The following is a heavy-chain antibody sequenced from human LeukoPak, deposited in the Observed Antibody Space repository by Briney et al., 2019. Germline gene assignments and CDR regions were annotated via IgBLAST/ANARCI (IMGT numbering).Heavy chain of an antibody. J-gene: IGHJ4*02. CDR1: GGSISSSSYY. D-gene: IGHD3-22*01. CDR2: IYYSGST. CDR3: ARSPAPDWVNYYDSSGFYSIFDY. V-gene: IGHV4-39*07. Sequence: SETLSLTCTVSGGSISSSSYYWGWIRQPPGKGLEWIGSIYYSGSTYYNPSLKSRVTISVDTSKNHFSLKLSSVTAADTAVYYCARSPAPDWVNYYDSSGFYSIFDYWGQGTLVTVSS.